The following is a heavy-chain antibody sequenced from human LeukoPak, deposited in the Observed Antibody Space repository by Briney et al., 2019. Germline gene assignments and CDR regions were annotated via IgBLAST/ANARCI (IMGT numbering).Heavy chain of an antibody. D-gene: IGHD2-15*01. Sequence: GGSLRLSWAAAGFSVSSSYMSWVRQAPGKGLEWVSLMYSHGLTSYGDSVRGRFTISRDNSKNTLYLQMNSLRAEDTAVYYCARGSGPFDYWGQGTLVSVSS. CDR2: MYSHGLT. J-gene: IGHJ4*02. CDR1: GFSVSSSY. V-gene: IGHV3-53*01. CDR3: ARGSGPFDY.